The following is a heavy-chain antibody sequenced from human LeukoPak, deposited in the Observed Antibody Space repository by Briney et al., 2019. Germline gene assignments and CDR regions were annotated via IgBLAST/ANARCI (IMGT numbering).Heavy chain of an antibody. D-gene: IGHD3-22*01. J-gene: IGHJ4*02. CDR3: ARVPYDSSGYYYYLDY. CDR2: INANSGVT. CDR1: GDAFSGYF. Sequence: ASVKVSCKASGDAFSGYFIHWVRQAPGQGLEWMGNINANSGVTNYAQKFQGRVTMTRDTSISTAYMELNNLRSDDTAVYFCARVPYDSSGYYYYLDYWGQGTLVTVSS. V-gene: IGHV1-2*02.